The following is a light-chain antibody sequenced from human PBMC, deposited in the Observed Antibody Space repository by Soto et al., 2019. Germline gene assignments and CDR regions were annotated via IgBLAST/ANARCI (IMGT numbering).Light chain of an antibody. V-gene: IGKV3-15*01. CDR3: QQYNNWRLT. CDR1: QSVSSN. J-gene: IGKJ1*01. Sequence: EIVMTQSPATLSVSPGEIATLSCRASQSVSSNLAGYQQKPGQAPRLLIYGASTRATRIPARLSGRGSWTKFTLTISSLQSEDLAVYCYQQYNNWRLTFGQGTKVEI. CDR2: GAS.